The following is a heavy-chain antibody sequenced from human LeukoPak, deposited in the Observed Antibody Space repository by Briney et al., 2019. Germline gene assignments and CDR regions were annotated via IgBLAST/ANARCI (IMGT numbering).Heavy chain of an antibody. CDR2: IHSGGDT. Sequence: GGSLRLSCVASGFIVSSNSMSWVRQAPGKGLEWVSVIHSGGDTDYADSVKGQFTISRDNSKNTLYLQMNSLRAEDTAVYYCARDYLSSGDFDHWGQGTLVTVSS. V-gene: IGHV3-53*01. D-gene: IGHD2/OR15-2a*01. J-gene: IGHJ4*02. CDR3: ARDYLSSGDFDH. CDR1: GFIVSSNS.